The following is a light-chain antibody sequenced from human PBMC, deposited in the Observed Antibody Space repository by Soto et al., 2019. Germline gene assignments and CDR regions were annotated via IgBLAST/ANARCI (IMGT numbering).Light chain of an antibody. CDR2: ATS. J-gene: IGKJ3*01. CDR1: QGVGGW. Sequence: QMTQSPSSVSASVGDRVTMTCRASQGVGGWLAWYQQKPGKVPKLLIYATSSLHSGVPSRFSGSGSGTDFTLIISSLQHEDFATYYCQQTHSLPLSFGPGNKVDIK. CDR3: QQTHSLPLS. V-gene: IGKV1-12*01.